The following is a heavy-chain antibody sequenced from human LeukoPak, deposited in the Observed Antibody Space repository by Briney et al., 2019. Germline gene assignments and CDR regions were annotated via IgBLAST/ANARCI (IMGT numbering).Heavy chain of an antibody. CDR3: AKGPCIAAAGCYFDY. Sequence: QPGGSLRLSCAASGFTFSSYAMSWVRQAPGEGLGWVSAISGSIGSTYYADSVKGRFTISRDNSKNTLYLQMNSLRAEDTAVYYCAKGPCIAAAGCYFDYWGQGTLVTVSS. V-gene: IGHV3-23*01. J-gene: IGHJ4*02. D-gene: IGHD6-13*01. CDR1: GFTFSSYA. CDR2: ISGSIGST.